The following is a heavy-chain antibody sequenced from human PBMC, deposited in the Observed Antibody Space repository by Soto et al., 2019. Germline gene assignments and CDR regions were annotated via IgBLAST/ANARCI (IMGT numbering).Heavy chain of an antibody. CDR2: ISYDGRNK. CDR1: GITFSSCV. Sequence: LGLSCAPTGITFSSCVMHWPRQAAGTGGEWVSIISYDGRNKFYRVSVKGRFTISRDNPNNSLYLQMNSLRPEDTAVYYCAKTLGSGSHFYSFHGMDVWGQGTTVSVSS. J-gene: IGHJ6*02. D-gene: IGHD3-10*01. V-gene: IGHV3-30*18. CDR3: AKTLGSGSHFYSFHGMDV.